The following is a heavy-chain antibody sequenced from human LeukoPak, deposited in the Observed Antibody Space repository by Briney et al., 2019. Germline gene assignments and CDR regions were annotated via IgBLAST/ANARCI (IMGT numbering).Heavy chain of an antibody. Sequence: PSETLSLTCTVSGGSISSYYWSWIRQPPGKGLEWIVEINHGGSTNYNPSLKSRVTISVDTSKNQFSLKLSSVTAADTAVYYCARGVLLTPGIAAARPDYWGQGTLVTVSS. D-gene: IGHD6-13*01. V-gene: IGHV4-34*01. CDR1: GGSISSYY. CDR2: INHGGST. J-gene: IGHJ4*02. CDR3: ARGVLLTPGIAAARPDY.